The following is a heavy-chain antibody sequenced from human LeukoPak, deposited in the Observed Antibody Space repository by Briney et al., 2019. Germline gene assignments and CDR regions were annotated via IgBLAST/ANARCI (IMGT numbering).Heavy chain of an antibody. CDR1: GFTFTSSA. CDR2: IVVGSGNT. CDR3: TRGSLASSGWYVLGY. Sequence: ASVKVSCKASGFTFTSSAVQWVRQARGQRLEWIGWIVVGSGNTNYAQKFQERVTITRDTSASTAYMELSSLRSEDTAVYYCTRGSLASSGWYVLGYWGQGTLVTVSS. D-gene: IGHD6-19*01. V-gene: IGHV1-58*01. J-gene: IGHJ4*02.